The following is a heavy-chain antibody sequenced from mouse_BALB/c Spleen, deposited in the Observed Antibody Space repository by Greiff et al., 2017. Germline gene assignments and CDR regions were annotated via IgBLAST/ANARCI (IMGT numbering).Heavy chain of an antibody. CDR1: GFTFSSYT. V-gene: IGHV5-6-4*01. CDR2: ISSGGSYT. J-gene: IGHJ2*01. CDR3: ARQLGRANYFDY. D-gene: IGHD4-1*02. Sequence: EVHLVESGGGLVKPGGSLKLSCAASGFTFSSYTMSWVRQTPEKRLEWVATISSGGSYTYYPDSVKGRFTISRDNAKNTLYLQMSSLKSEDTAMYYCARQLGRANYFDYWGQGTTLTVSS.